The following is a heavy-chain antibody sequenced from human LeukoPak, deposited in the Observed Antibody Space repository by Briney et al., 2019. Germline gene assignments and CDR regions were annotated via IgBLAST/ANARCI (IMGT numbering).Heavy chain of an antibody. D-gene: IGHD2-15*01. Sequence: GGSLRLSCAASGFTFSSYAMSWVRQAPGKGLEWVSAINGSGGSTYYADSVKGRFTISRDNSKNTLYLQMNSLRAEDTAVYYCAKCNGGSCYSDYWGQGTLVTVSS. J-gene: IGHJ4*02. V-gene: IGHV3-23*01. CDR2: INGSGGST. CDR3: AKCNGGSCYSDY. CDR1: GFTFSSYA.